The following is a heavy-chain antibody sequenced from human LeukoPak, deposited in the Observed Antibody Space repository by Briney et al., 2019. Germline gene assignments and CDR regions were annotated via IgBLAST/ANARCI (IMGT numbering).Heavy chain of an antibody. CDR3: ARVRYNSGYIFDY. D-gene: IGHD5-18*01. V-gene: IGHV3-48*04. Sequence: GGSLRLSCAASGFTFSSYPMNWVRRAPGKGLEWVSYIGSGGSPIYYADSVRGRFSISRDNAKNSLYLQMSSLRAEDTAVYYCARVRYNSGYIFDYWGQGTLVTVSS. CDR1: GFTFSSYP. J-gene: IGHJ4*02. CDR2: IGSGGSPI.